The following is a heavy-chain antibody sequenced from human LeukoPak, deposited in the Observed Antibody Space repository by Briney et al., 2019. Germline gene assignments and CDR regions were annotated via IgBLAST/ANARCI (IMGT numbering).Heavy chain of an antibody. J-gene: IGHJ4*02. CDR2: IYYSGST. D-gene: IGHD5-12*01. Sequence: PSETLSLTCTVSGGSISSGDYYWSWIRQPPGKGLEWIGYIYYSGSTYYNPSLKSRVTISVDTSKNQFSLKLSSVTAADTAVYYCARGLVATTPVGERGEFDNWGQGTLVTVSS. CDR3: ARGLVATTPVGERGEFDN. V-gene: IGHV4-30-4*08. CDR1: GGSISSGDYY.